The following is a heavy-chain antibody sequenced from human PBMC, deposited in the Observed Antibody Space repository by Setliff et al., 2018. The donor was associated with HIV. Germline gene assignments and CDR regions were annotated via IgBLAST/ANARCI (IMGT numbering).Heavy chain of an antibody. CDR2: ISAYNGNT. CDR1: GYTFTSYG. CDR3: ARGRTNSSYYNFWSAYSSTMDV. V-gene: IGHV1-18*01. J-gene: IGHJ6*02. Sequence: ASVKVSCKASGYTFTSYGISWVRQAPGQGIEWMGWISAYNGNTNYAQNLQGRVTMTRETSISTAYMELRRLKSDDAAVYYCARGRTNSSYYNFWSAYSSTMDVWGHGTTVTVSS. D-gene: IGHD3-3*01.